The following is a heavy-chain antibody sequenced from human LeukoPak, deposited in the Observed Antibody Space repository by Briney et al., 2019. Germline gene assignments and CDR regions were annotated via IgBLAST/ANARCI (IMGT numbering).Heavy chain of an antibody. J-gene: IGHJ6*03. CDR1: GGSFSGYY. CDR2: IYYSGST. V-gene: IGHV4-34*01. Sequence: SETLSLTCAVYGGSFSGYYWSWIRQPPGKGLEWIGSIYYSGSTYYNPSLKSRVTISVDTSKNQFSLKLSSVTAADTAVYYCASLLTIFDYYYYMDVWGKGTTVTVSS. D-gene: IGHD3-3*01. CDR3: ASLLTIFDYYYYMDV.